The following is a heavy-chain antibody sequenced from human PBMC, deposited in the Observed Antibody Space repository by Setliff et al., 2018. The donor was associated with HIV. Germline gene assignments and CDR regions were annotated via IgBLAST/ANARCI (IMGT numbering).Heavy chain of an antibody. CDR3: ASLTTDRFLEWLFVY. V-gene: IGHV4-4*02. D-gene: IGHD3-3*01. Sequence: SETLSLTCDVSGGSISSFNWWSWVRQSPGKGLEWIGEIYHTGSTNYSPSLKSRVTISVDKSKNRFSLKLSSVTAADTAVYYCASLTTDRFLEWLFVYWGQGTLVTVSS. CDR2: IYHTGST. J-gene: IGHJ4*02. CDR1: GGSISSFNW.